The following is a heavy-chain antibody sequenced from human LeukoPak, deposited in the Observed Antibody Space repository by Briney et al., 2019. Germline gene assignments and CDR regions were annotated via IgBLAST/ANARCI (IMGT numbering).Heavy chain of an antibody. CDR1: GYTFTTYG. J-gene: IGHJ6*03. CDR3: ARPELRWSAYYYMDV. CDR2: INTNTGNP. V-gene: IGHV7-4-1*02. D-gene: IGHD4-23*01. Sequence: ASVKVSCKASGYTFTTYGMNWVRQAPGQGLEWMGWINTNTGNPTYAQGFTGRFVFSLDTSVSTAYLQISSLKTEDTAVYYCARPELRWSAYYYMDVWGKGTTVTVSS.